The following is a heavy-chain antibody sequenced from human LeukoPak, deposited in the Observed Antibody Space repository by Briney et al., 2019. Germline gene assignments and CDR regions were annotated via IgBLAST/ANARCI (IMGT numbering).Heavy chain of an antibody. CDR1: GGSISSGGYY. Sequence: SQTLSLTCTVSGGSISSGGYYWSWIRQHPGKGLEWIGYIYYSGTPYYNPSLKSRVTISVATSKKQFSLKLSSATAADTAVYYCARVGRGGMATPTFDSWGQGTLVTVSS. D-gene: IGHD5-24*01. V-gene: IGHV4-31*03. J-gene: IGHJ4*02. CDR3: ARVGRGGMATPTFDS. CDR2: IYYSGTP.